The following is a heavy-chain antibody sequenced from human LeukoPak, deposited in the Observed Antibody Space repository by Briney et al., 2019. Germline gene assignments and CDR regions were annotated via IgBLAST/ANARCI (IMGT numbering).Heavy chain of an antibody. CDR2: INHSGST. D-gene: IGHD3-22*01. J-gene: IGHJ4*02. CDR1: GGSFSGYY. Sequence: SETLSLTCAVYGGSFSGYYWSWIRQPPGKGLEWIGEINHSGSTNYNPSLKSRVTISVDTSKNQFPLKLSSVTAADTAVYYCARADTYYYDSSGYPVFDYWGQGTLVTVSS. V-gene: IGHV4-34*01. CDR3: ARADTYYYDSSGYPVFDY.